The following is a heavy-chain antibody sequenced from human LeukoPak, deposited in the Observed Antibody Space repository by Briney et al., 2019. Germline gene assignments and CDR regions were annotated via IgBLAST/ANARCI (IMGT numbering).Heavy chain of an antibody. CDR3: ARDFSSSWENY. V-gene: IGHV3-48*01. CDR1: GFTFSSYT. D-gene: IGHD6-13*01. Sequence: PGGSLRLSCAASGFTFSSYTMSNIGTSSTTIYYADSVKGRFTISRDNAKNSLYLQMNSLRADDTAVYYCARDFSSSWENYWGQGTLVTVSS. CDR2: IGTSSTTI. J-gene: IGHJ4*02.